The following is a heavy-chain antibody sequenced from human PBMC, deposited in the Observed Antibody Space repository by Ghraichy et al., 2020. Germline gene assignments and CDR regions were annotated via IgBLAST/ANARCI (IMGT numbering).Heavy chain of an antibody. V-gene: IGHV4-59*08. J-gene: IGHJ4*02. CDR1: GGSISSYY. CDR3: ARRRPDYYGSGSYFDY. CDR2: IYYSGST. D-gene: IGHD3-10*01. Sequence: SETLSLTCTVSGGSISSYYWSWIRQPPGKGLEWIGYIYYSGSTNYNPSLKSRVTISVDTSKNQFSLKLSSVTAADTAVYYCARRRPDYYGSGSYFDYWGQGTLVTVSS.